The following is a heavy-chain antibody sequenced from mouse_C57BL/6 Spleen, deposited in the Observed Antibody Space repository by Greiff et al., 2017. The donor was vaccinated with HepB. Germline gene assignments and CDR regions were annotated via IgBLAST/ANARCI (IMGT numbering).Heavy chain of an antibody. V-gene: IGHV3-6*01. Sequence: ESGPGLVKPSQSLSLTCSVTGYSITSGYYWNWIRQFPGNKLEWMGYISYDGSNNYNPSLKNRISITRDTSKNQFFLKLNSVTTEDTATYYCARANDPYYFDYWGQGTTLTVSS. J-gene: IGHJ2*01. CDR3: ARANDPYYFDY. CDR2: ISYDGSN. CDR1: GYSITSGYY.